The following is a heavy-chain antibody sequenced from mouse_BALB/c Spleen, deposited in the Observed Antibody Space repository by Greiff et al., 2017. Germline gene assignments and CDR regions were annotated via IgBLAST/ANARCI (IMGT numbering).Heavy chain of an antibody. CDR1: GFTFSDYY. J-gene: IGHJ4*01. CDR2: ISDGGSYT. V-gene: IGHV5-4*02. CDR3: AREGTMIKAMDY. Sequence: EVQLVESGGGLVKPGGSLKLSCAASGFTFSDYYMYWVRQTPEKRLEWVATISDGGSYTYYPDSVKGRFTISRDNAKNNLYLQMSSLKSEDTAMYYCAREGTMIKAMDYWGQGTSVTVSS. D-gene: IGHD2-4*01.